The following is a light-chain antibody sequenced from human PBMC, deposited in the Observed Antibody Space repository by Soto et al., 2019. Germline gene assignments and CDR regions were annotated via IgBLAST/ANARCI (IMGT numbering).Light chain of an antibody. CDR2: DAS. CDR3: QKSYSTPPK. CDR1: QTITRW. J-gene: IGKJ1*01. V-gene: IGKV1-39*01. Sequence: DIQMTPSPSTLSASVLYIVNITFRASQTITRWMAWYQQKPGKAPKLLIYDASTLESGVPSRFSGSGSGTDFTLTISSLQPEDFATYYCQKSYSTPPKFGQGTKVDIK.